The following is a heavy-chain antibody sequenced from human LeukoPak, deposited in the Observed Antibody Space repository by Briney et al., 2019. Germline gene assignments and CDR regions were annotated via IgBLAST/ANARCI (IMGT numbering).Heavy chain of an antibody. CDR2: IYYSGST. CDR3: ASSNDYDYVWGSYRYYVY. V-gene: IGHV4-39*01. D-gene: IGHD3-16*02. Sequence: PSETLSLTCTVSGGSISSYYWGWIRQPPGKGLEWIGSIYYSGSTYYNPSLKSRVTISVDTSKNQFSLKLSSVTAADTAVYYCASSNDYDYVWGSYRYYVYWGQGTLVTVSS. CDR1: GGSISSYY. J-gene: IGHJ4*02.